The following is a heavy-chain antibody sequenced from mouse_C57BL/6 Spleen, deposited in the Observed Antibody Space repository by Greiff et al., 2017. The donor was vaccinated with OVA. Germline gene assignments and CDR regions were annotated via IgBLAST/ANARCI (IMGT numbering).Heavy chain of an antibody. Sequence: VKLVESGPGLVAPSQSLSITCTVSGFSFTSYAISWVRQPPGKGLEWLGVIWTGGGTNYNSALKSRLSISKDNSKSKVFLKMNSLQTDDTARYYCARNFDYGSSYEAMDYWGQGTSVTVSS. CDR1: GFSFTSYA. CDR3: ARNFDYGSSYEAMDY. D-gene: IGHD1-1*01. J-gene: IGHJ4*01. V-gene: IGHV2-9-1*01. CDR2: IWTGGGT.